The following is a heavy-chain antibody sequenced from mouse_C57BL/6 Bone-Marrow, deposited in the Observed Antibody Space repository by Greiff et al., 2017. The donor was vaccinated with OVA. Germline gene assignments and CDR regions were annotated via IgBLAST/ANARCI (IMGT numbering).Heavy chain of an antibody. D-gene: IGHD2-3*01. V-gene: IGHV1-52*01. CDR1: GYTFTSYW. CDR2: IDPSDSET. Sequence: QVQLQQPGAELVRPGSSVKLSCKASGYTFTSYWMHWVKQRPIQGLEWIGNIDPSDSETHYNQKFKDKATLTVDKSSSTAYMRLSSLTSEDSAVYYCARGWLLRYFDVWGTGTTVTVSS. CDR3: ARGWLLRYFDV. J-gene: IGHJ1*03.